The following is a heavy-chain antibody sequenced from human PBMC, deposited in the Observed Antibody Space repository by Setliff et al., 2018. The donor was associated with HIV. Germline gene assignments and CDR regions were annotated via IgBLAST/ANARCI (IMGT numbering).Heavy chain of an antibody. V-gene: IGHV1-18*01. Sequence: SVKVSCKASGYSFTNYGISWVRQAPGQGLEWMGWISSYNDNTNYARNLQGRVTMTTDTSTSTAYMELRSLRSDDTAVYYCARDDVGYCSGGSCYHLFDTFDIWGQGTVVTVSS. D-gene: IGHD2-15*01. CDR3: ARDDVGYCSGGSCYHLFDTFDI. J-gene: IGHJ3*02. CDR2: ISSYNDNT. CDR1: GYSFTNYG.